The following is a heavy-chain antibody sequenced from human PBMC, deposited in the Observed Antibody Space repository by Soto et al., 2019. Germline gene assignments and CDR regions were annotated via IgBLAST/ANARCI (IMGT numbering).Heavy chain of an antibody. CDR2: ISSSSSTI. CDR3: ARDLYDYIWGSYRPAAFDI. CDR1: GFTLSSYS. J-gene: IGHJ3*02. Sequence: GSLRLSCAASGFTLSSYSMNWVRQAPGKGLEWVSYISSSSSTIYYADSVKGRFTISGDNAKNSLYLQMNSLRAEDTAVYYCARDLYDYIWGSYRPAAFDIWGQGTMVTVSS. D-gene: IGHD3-16*02. V-gene: IGHV3-48*01.